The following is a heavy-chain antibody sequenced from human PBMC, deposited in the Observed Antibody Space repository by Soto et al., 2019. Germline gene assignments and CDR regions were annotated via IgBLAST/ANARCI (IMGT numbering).Heavy chain of an antibody. CDR2: ISGGGDNT. J-gene: IGHJ4*02. V-gene: IGHV3-23*01. CDR1: GFTFSNYA. CDR3: AKERLARGFDY. Sequence: EVQLLDSGGGLVQPGGSLRLSCEASGFTFSNYAMNWVRQAPGKGLEWGLGISGGGDNTYYVDSVKGRCTISRDNSKNKVFLQMSSLTAELTAVYYCAKERLARGFDYWGQGTLVTVSS.